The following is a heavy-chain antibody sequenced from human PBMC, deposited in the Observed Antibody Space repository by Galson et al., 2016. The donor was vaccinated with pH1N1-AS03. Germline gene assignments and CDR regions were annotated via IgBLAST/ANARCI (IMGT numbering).Heavy chain of an antibody. CDR1: GFTFRTFS. J-gene: IGHJ3*02. V-gene: IGHV3-64D*06. Sequence: SLRLSCAASGFTFRTFSIYWVRQAPGKGLEYVSGISDNGINTYYADPVMARFTISRDKSKNTVYLQMSSLRTEDTAVYYCIKEGNRLQSRRSDAFDIWGRGTMVTVSS. CDR3: IKEGNRLQSRRSDAFDI. D-gene: IGHD5-18*01. CDR2: ISDNGINT.